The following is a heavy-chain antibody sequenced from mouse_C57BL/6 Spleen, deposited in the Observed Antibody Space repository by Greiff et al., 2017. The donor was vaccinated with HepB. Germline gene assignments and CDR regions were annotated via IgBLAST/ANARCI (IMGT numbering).Heavy chain of an antibody. Sequence: EVQLVESGGGLVKPGGSLKLSCAASGFTFSDYGMHWVRQAPEKGLEWVAYISSGSSTIYYADTVKGRFTISRDNAKNTLFLQMTSLRSEDTAMYYCARAITTDGFAYWGQGTLVTVSA. CDR3: ARAITTDGFAY. D-gene: IGHD1-1*01. CDR1: GFTFSDYG. J-gene: IGHJ3*01. V-gene: IGHV5-17*01. CDR2: ISSGSSTI.